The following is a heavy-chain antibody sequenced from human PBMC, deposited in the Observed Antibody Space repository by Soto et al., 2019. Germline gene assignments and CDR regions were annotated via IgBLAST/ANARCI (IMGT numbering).Heavy chain of an antibody. J-gene: IGHJ5*02. CDR3: AREILYSSSWYRVDNWFDP. V-gene: IGHV4-31*03. CDR2: IYYSGST. D-gene: IGHD6-13*01. Sequence: SSETLSLTCTVSGGSISSGGYYWSWIRQHPGKGLEWIGYIYYSGSTYYNPSLKSRVTISVDTSKNQFSLKLSSETAADTAVYYCAREILYSSSWYRVDNWFDPWGQGTLVTVSS. CDR1: GGSISSGGYY.